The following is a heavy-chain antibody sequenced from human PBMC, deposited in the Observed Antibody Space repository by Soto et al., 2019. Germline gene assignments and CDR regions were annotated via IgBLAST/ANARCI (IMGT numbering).Heavy chain of an antibody. Sequence: QVQLLQSGAEVKKPGASVRISCMASGFTFTNSYMHWVRQAPGQGLEWVGLINPSAGSTRFAQQFQGIVTMTRDMSASTVYMELRSLTSGDTAVYYCARGEFNWNDPGFDYWGLGTLVSVSS. D-gene: IGHD1-20*01. J-gene: IGHJ4*02. CDR1: GFTFTNSY. CDR3: ARGEFNWNDPGFDY. V-gene: IGHV1-46*01. CDR2: INPSAGST.